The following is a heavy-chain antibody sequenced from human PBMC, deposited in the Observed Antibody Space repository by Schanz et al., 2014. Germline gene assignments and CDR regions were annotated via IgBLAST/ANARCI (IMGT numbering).Heavy chain of an antibody. CDR1: GGSISSGGYY. Sequence: QVQLQESGPGLVKPLQTLSLTCTVSGGSISSGGYYWSWIRQHPGKGLEWIGYIYYSGSTYYNPSLKSRVTISVDPPKNQFSLKLSSVPAADTAVYYCAREPLSGYNWFDPWGQGSLVTVSS. V-gene: IGHV4-31*03. J-gene: IGHJ5*02. CDR3: AREPLSGYNWFDP. CDR2: IYYSGST. D-gene: IGHD6-25*01.